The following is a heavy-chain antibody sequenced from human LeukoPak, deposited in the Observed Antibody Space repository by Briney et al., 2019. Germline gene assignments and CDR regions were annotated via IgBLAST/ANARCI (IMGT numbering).Heavy chain of an antibody. D-gene: IGHD3-10*01. J-gene: IGHJ6*02. V-gene: IGHV4-34*01. CDR2: INHSGST. Sequence: PSETLSLTCAVYGGSFSVYYWSWIRQPPGKGLEWIGEINHSGSTNYNPSLKSRVTISVDTSKNQFSLKLSSVTAADTAVYYCARGPLYDGMDVWGQGTTVTVSS. CDR1: GGSFSVYY. CDR3: ARGPLYDGMDV.